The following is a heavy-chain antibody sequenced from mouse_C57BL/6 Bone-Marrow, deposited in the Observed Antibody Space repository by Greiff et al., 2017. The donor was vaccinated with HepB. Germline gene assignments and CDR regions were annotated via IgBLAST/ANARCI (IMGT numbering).Heavy chain of an antibody. CDR3: AKEGIYYDYVYFDY. J-gene: IGHJ2*01. CDR2: INPNYGTT. Sequence: EVQLQQSGPELVKPGASVKISCKASGYSFTDYNMNWVKQSNGKSLEWVGVINPNYGTTSYNQKFKGKATLTVDQSSSTAYMQLNSLTSEDSAVYYCAKEGIYYDYVYFDYWGQGTTLTVSS. CDR1: GYSFTDYN. V-gene: IGHV1-39*01. D-gene: IGHD2-4*01.